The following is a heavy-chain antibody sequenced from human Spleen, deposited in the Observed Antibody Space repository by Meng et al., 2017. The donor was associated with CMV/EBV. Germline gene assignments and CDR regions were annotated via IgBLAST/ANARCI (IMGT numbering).Heavy chain of an antibody. V-gene: IGHV1-2*02. J-gene: IGHJ5*02. CDR1: GYTFTGYY. D-gene: IGHD1-7*01. CDR3: ARGWGQKRELRLSQGWFDP. Sequence: ASVKVSCKASGYTFTGYYMHWVRQAPGQGLEWMGWINPNSGGTNYAQKFQGRVTMTRDTSISTAYMELSRLRSDDTAVYYCARGWGQKRELRLSQGWFDPWGQGTLVTVSS. CDR2: INPNSGGT.